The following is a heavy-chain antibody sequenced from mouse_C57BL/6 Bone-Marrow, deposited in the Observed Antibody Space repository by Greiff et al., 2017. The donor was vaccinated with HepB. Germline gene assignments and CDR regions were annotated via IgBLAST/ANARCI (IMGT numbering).Heavy chain of an antibody. CDR2: IFPGSGST. CDR1: GYTFTDYY. D-gene: IGHD2-3*01. Sequence: VQLKESGPELVKPGASVKISCKASGYTFTDYYINWVKQRPGQGLEWIGWIFPGSGSTYYNEKFKGKATLTVDKSSSTAYMLLSSLTSEDSAVYFCARSGWLLRSWFAYWGQGTLVTVSA. J-gene: IGHJ3*01. CDR3: ARSGWLLRSWFAY. V-gene: IGHV1-75*01.